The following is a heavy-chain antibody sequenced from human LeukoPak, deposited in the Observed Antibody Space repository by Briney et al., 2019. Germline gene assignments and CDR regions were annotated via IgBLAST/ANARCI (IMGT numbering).Heavy chain of an antibody. CDR3: ARPDGYNSAYWYFDL. J-gene: IGHJ2*01. CDR1: GGSISSYY. D-gene: IGHD5-24*01. CDR2: IYYSGST. Sequence: SETLSLTCTVSGGSISSYYWSWIRQPPGKGLEWIGYIYYSGSTNYNPSLKSRVTISADTSKNQFSLKLSSVTAADTAVYYCARPDGYNSAYWYFDLWGRGTLVTVSS. V-gene: IGHV4-59*12.